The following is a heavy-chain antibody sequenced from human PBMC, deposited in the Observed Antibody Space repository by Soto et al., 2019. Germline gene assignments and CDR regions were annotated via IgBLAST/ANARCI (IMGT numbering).Heavy chain of an antibody. CDR3: ARDKDFWSGYYDYYYYYMDV. CDR2: IWYDGSNK. J-gene: IGHJ6*03. D-gene: IGHD3-3*01. CDR1: GFTFSSYG. V-gene: IGHV3-33*01. Sequence: GGSLRLSCAASGFTFSSYGMHWVRQAPGKGLEWVAVIWYDGSNKYYADSVKGRFTISRDNSKNTLYLQMNSLRAEDTAVYYCARDKDFWSGYYDYYYYYMDVWGKGTTVTVSS.